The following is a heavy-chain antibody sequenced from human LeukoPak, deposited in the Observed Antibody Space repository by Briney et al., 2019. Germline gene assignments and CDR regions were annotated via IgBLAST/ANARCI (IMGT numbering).Heavy chain of an antibody. D-gene: IGHD3-10*01. J-gene: IGHJ4*02. V-gene: IGHV1-69*05. CDR3: ARDGPIVHGSGSYYNWFDY. Sequence: VASVKVSCKASGGTFSSYAISWVRQAPGQGLEWMGRIIPIFGTANYAQKFQGRVTITTDESTSTAYMELSSLRSEDTAVYYCARDGPIVHGSGSYYNWFDYWGRGTLVTVSS. CDR1: GGTFSSYA. CDR2: IIPIFGTA.